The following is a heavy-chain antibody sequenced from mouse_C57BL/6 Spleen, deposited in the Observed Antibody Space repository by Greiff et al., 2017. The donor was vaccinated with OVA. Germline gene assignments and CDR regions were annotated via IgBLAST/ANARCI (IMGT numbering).Heavy chain of an antibody. CDR2: ISNGGGST. CDR3: ARHDYGPFDY. CDR1: GFTFSDYY. D-gene: IGHD2-4*01. J-gene: IGHJ2*01. Sequence: EVKVVESGGGLVQPGGSLKLSCAASGFTFSDYYMYWVRQTPEKRLEWVAYISNGGGSTYYPDTVKGRFTISRDNAKNTLYLQMSRLKSEDTAMYYCARHDYGPFDYWGQGTTLTVSS. V-gene: IGHV5-12*01.